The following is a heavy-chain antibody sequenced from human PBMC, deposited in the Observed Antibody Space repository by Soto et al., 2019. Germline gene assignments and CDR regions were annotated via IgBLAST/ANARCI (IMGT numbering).Heavy chain of an antibody. CDR2: INPNSGGT. V-gene: IGHV1-2*04. CDR3: SRAYSSSPPDAFDI. D-gene: IGHD6-6*01. CDR1: GYTFTGYY. J-gene: IGHJ3*02. Sequence: ASVKVSCKASGYTFTGYYMHWVRQAPGQGLEWMGWINPNSGGTNYAQKFQGWVTMTRDTSISTAYMELSRLRSDDTAVDYCSRAYSSSPPDAFDIWGQGTMVTVSS.